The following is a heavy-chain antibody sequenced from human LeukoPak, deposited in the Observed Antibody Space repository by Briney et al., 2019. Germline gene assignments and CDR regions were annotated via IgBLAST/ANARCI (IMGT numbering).Heavy chain of an antibody. CDR2: INHSGST. CDR3: ARLIAARLPFDY. Sequence: PSETLSLTCAVYGGSFSGYYWSWIRQPPGKGLEWIGEINHSGSTNYNPSLKSRVTISVDTSKNQFSLKLSSVTAADTAVYYCARLIAARLPFDYWGQGTLVTVSS. V-gene: IGHV4-34*01. J-gene: IGHJ4*02. D-gene: IGHD6-6*01. CDR1: GGSFSGYY.